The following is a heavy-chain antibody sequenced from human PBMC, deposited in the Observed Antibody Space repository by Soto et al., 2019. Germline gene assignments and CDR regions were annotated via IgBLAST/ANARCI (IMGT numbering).Heavy chain of an antibody. D-gene: IGHD1-26*01. CDR1: GFTFSDTG. V-gene: IGHV3-15*07. Sequence: GGSLRLSCAASGFTFSDTGMSWVRQAPGKGLEGVGRIKNRPYGGTADYAAPVKGRFTISRDDSKTTVFLQMDSLKTEDTAVYYCSSAGGTYSSRFDFWGQGTPVTVSS. CDR3: SSAGGTYSSRFDF. CDR2: IKNRPYGGTA. J-gene: IGHJ4*02.